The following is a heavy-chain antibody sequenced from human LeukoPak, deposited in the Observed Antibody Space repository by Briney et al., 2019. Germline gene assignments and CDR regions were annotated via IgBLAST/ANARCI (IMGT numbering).Heavy chain of an antibody. J-gene: IGHJ1*01. V-gene: IGHV4-39*01. CDR3: ARRRYYDGSGYLE. Sequence: SETLSLTCSVSGDSVSRSDSYWDWIRQPPGKGLEWIGTIYYSGRTYYSPSLKSRVTMSVDPSNNQFSLNLRSVTAADTALYYCARRRYYDGSGYLEWGQGALLSVSS. CDR1: GDSVSRSDSY. CDR2: IYYSGRT. D-gene: IGHD3-22*01.